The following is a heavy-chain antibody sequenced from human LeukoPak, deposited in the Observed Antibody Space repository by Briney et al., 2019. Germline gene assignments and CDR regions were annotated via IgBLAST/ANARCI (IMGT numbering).Heavy chain of an antibody. D-gene: IGHD3-3*01. Sequence: TGGSLRLSCAASGFTFSSYEMSWVRQAPGKGLEWVSYISSGGETIYYADSVKGRFTISRDNAKNSLYLQMNSLRAEDTAVYYCARQARSLETRIPHFDYWGQGTLVTVSS. CDR2: ISSGGETI. CDR1: GFTFSSYE. V-gene: IGHV3-48*03. CDR3: ARQARSLETRIPHFDY. J-gene: IGHJ4*02.